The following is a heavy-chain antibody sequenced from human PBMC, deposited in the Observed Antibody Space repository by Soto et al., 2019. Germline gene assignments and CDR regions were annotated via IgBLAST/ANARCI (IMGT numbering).Heavy chain of an antibody. CDR1: GFTFSNAW. CDR2: IKSKTDGGTT. CDR3: TTTRDGYFLSAYYYYGMDV. J-gene: IGHJ6*02. Sequence: GGSLRLSCAASGFTFSNAWMNWVRQAPGKGLEWVGRIKSKTDGGTTDYAAPVKGRFTISRDDSKNTLYLQMNSLKTEDTAVYYCTTTRDGYFLSAYYYYGMDVWGQGTTVTVSS. V-gene: IGHV3-15*07. D-gene: IGHD5-18*01.